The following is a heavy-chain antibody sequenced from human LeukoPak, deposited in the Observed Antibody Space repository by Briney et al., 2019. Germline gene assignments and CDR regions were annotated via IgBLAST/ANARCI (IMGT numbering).Heavy chain of an antibody. CDR1: GFTFSSYG. Sequence: GGSLRLSCAASGFTFSSYGMHWVRQAPGNGLEWVAFIRYDGSNKYYADSVKGRFTISRDNSKNTLYLQMNSLRAEDTAVYYCAKDHQRYSGSHTYDYWGQGTLVTVSS. D-gene: IGHD1-26*01. J-gene: IGHJ4*02. V-gene: IGHV3-30*02. CDR3: AKDHQRYSGSHTYDY. CDR2: IRYDGSNK.